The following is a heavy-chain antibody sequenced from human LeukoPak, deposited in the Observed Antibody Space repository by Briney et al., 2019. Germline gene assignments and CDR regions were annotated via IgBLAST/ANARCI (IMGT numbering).Heavy chain of an antibody. Sequence: PSETLSLTCAVSGGSISSGGYSWSWIRQPPGTGLKWIGYIYHSGSTYYNPSLKSRVTISVDRSKNQFSLKLSSVTAADTAVYYCARATVPVTATAYYFDYWGQGTLVTVSS. D-gene: IGHD2-21*02. CDR1: GGSISSGGYS. CDR3: ARATVPVTATAYYFDY. CDR2: IYHSGST. V-gene: IGHV4-30-2*01. J-gene: IGHJ4*02.